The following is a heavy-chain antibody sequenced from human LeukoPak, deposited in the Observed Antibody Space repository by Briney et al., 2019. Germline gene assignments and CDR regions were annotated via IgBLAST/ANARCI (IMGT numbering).Heavy chain of an antibody. CDR1: GYTFTSYD. J-gene: IGHJ6*02. Sequence: ASVKVSCKASGYTFTSYDINWVRQATGQGLEWMGWMNPNSGNTGYAQKFQGRVTMTRNTSISTAYMELSSLRSEDTAVYYCARVSSDFWSGFPRYHYYYYGMDVWGQGTTVTVSS. CDR3: ARVSSDFWSGFPRYHYYYYGMDV. CDR2: MNPNSGNT. D-gene: IGHD3-3*01. V-gene: IGHV1-8*01.